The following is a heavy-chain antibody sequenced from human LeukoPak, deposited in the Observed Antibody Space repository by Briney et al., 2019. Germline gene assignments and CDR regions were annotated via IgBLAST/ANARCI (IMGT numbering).Heavy chain of an antibody. J-gene: IGHJ4*02. CDR2: ISAYNGNT. D-gene: IGHD3-10*01. CDR3: ARDSGLLLWFGELLYNFDY. Sequence: ASVKVSCKASGYTFTSYGISWVRQAPGQGLEWMGWISAYNGNTNYAQKLQGRVTTTTDTSTSTAYMELRSLRSDDTAVYYCARDSGLLLWFGELLYNFDYWGQGTLVTVSS. CDR1: GYTFTSYG. V-gene: IGHV1-18*01.